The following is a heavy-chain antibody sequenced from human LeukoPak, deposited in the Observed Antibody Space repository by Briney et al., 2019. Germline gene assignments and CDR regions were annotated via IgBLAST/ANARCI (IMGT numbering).Heavy chain of an antibody. CDR3: ARPRERWLQFDC. CDR2: IYYSGNT. Sequence: SETLSLTCTVSGGSISSTGSYWGWIRQPPGKGLEWIGCIYYSGNTYYNPSLKSRVTISVDTSKNQFSLKLNSVTAADTAVYYCARPRERWLQFDCWGQGTLVTVSS. D-gene: IGHD5-24*01. V-gene: IGHV4-39*01. CDR1: GGSISSTGSY. J-gene: IGHJ4*02.